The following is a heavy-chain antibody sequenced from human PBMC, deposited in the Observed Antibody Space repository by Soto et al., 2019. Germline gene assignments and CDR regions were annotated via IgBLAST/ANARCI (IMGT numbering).Heavy chain of an antibody. Sequence: SSETLSLTCTVSGGSISSGGYYWSWIRQPPGKGLEWIGEINHSGSTNYNPSLKSRVTISVDTSKNQFSLKLSSVTAADTAVYYCARDRDLLLWFGDDYGMDVWGQGTTVTVSS. V-gene: IGHV4-39*07. CDR2: INHSGST. D-gene: IGHD3-10*01. J-gene: IGHJ6*02. CDR1: GGSISSGGYY. CDR3: ARDRDLLLWFGDDYGMDV.